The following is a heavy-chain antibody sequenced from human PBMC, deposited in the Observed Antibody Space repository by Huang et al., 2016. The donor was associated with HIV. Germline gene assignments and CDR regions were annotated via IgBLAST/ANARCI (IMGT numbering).Heavy chain of an antibody. CDR1: GFSLTSSGVA. Sequence: QITLKESGPTLVKPTQTHTLTCTFSGFSLTSSGVAVGWIRQPPGKALEWLALIYWDNEERFSPSLKTRLTITKDTPKNEVVLTMTNMDPVDTATYYCVHRLRYGKWYVDYWGQGVLVTVSS. CDR3: VHRLRYGKWYVDY. J-gene: IGHJ4*02. V-gene: IGHV2-5*02. CDR2: IYWDNEE. D-gene: IGHD6-13*01.